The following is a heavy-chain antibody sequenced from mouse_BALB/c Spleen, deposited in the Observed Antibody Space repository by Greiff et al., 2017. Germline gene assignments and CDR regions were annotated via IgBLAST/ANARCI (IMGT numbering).Heavy chain of an antibody. J-gene: IGHJ3*01. V-gene: IGHV7-3*02. Sequence: EVKLMESGGGLVQPGGSLRLSCATSGFTFTDYYMSWVRQPPGKALEWLGFIRNKANGYTTEYSASVKGRFTISRDNSQSILYLQMNTLRAEDSATYYCARGIYYYGTQFAYWGQGTLVTVSA. CDR2: IRNKANGYTT. CDR1: GFTFTDYY. CDR3: ARGIYYYGTQFAY. D-gene: IGHD1-1*01.